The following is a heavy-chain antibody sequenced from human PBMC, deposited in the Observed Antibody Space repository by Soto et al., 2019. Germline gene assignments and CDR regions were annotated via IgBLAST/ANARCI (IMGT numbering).Heavy chain of an antibody. Sequence: QITLKESGPALVKPAQTLTLTCTFSGFSLTTNGAGVGWIRQPPGKALEWLGTIYWDDDKRYRPSLKNRLTLTKDTAKNQVVLTLTNVDPVDTATYYCAYTYHFWSPEHWGQGTPVTVSS. CDR1: GFSLTTNGAG. V-gene: IGHV2-5*02. CDR3: AYTYHFWSPEH. CDR2: IYWDDDK. J-gene: IGHJ1*01. D-gene: IGHD3-3*01.